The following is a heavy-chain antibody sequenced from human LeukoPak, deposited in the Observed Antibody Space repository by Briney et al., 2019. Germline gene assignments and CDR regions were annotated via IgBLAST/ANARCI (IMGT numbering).Heavy chain of an antibody. CDR2: ISSGSSAI. J-gene: IGHJ4*02. V-gene: IGHV3-48*02. CDR1: GFSFSTSH. CDR3: ATDRPDWAFDY. D-gene: IGHD3-9*01. Sequence: GGSLRLSCAASGFSFSTSHMNWVRQAPGKGREWVSYISSGSSAIYYTDSVKGRFTISRDNGKSSLYLQMNSLRDEDTAIYYCATDRPDWAFDYWGQGNLVTVSS.